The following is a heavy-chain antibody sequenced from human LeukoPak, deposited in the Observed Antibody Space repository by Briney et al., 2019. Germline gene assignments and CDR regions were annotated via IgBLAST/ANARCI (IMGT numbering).Heavy chain of an antibody. D-gene: IGHD2-21*02. J-gene: IGHJ4*02. Sequence: GASVKVSCKASGYTFTSYGISWVRQAPGQGLEWMGWISAYNGNTNYAQKLQGRVTMTTDTSTSTAYMELRSLRSDDTAVYYCARDTYCGGDCYRPAGSDYWGQGTLVTVSS. V-gene: IGHV1-18*01. CDR2: ISAYNGNT. CDR3: ARDTYCGGDCYRPAGSDY. CDR1: GYTFTSYG.